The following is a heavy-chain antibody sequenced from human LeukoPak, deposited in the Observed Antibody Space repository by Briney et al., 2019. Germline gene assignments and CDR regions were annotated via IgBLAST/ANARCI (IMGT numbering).Heavy chain of an antibody. CDR2: MNPSSGNT. CDR1: GYTFTSYD. J-gene: IGHJ4*02. V-gene: IGHV1-8*01. Sequence: ASVKVSCKASGYTFTSYDINWVRQAAGQGLEWMGWMNPSSGNTGCSQKFQGRVTMTRSTSIGTAYMELSSLTSEDTAVYYCARRADYYDSSAYYLWGQGTLVTVSP. D-gene: IGHD3-22*01. CDR3: ARRADYYDSSAYYL.